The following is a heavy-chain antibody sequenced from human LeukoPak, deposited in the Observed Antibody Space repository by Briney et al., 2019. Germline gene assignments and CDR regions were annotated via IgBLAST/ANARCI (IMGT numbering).Heavy chain of an antibody. J-gene: IGHJ4*02. D-gene: IGHD3-22*01. CDR3: AKDFSGYAYDY. V-gene: IGHV3-48*03. Sequence: GGSLRLSCAASGFTFSSYEMNWVRQAPGKGLEWLSYISSSGSMIYYADSVKGRFTISRDNAKNSLYLQINSLRAEDTAVYYCAKDFSGYAYDYWGQGTLVTVSS. CDR1: GFTFSSYE. CDR2: ISSSGSMI.